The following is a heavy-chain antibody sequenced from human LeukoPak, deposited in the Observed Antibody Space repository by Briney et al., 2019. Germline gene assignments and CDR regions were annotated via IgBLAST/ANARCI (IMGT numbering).Heavy chain of an antibody. CDR3: ARGRFIRNWFDP. CDR2: ISSSSSYI. CDR1: GFTFSSYS. V-gene: IGHV3-21*01. J-gene: IGHJ5*02. Sequence: KAGGSLRLSCAASGFTFSSYSMNWVRQAPGKGLEWVSSISSSSSYIYYADSVKGRFTISRDNVKNSLYLQMNSLRAEDTAVYYCARGRFIRNWFDPWGQGTLVTVSS. D-gene: IGHD3-10*01.